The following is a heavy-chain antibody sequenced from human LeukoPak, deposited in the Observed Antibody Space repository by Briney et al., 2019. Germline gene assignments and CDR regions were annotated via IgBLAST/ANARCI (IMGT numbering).Heavy chain of an antibody. J-gene: IGHJ3*02. V-gene: IGHV5-10-1*01. D-gene: IGHD2-21*01. CDR1: GSSFTSYW. Sequence: GGSLGISCQGSGSSFTSYWIVWVRQLPGKGLKWMGRIDPSDSYTNYSPSFQGHVTISADRSISTSYLQWSSLKASDTAMYYCASLFRDDVFDIWGQGTMVTVSS. CDR3: ASLFRDDVFDI. CDR2: IDPSDSYT.